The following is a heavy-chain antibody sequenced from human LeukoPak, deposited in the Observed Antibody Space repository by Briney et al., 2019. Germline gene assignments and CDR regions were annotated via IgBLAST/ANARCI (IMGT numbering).Heavy chain of an antibody. Sequence: SETLSLTCAVYGGSFSGYYCSWIRQPPGKGLEWIGEINHSGSTNYNPSLKSRVTISVDTSKNQFSLKLSSVTAAGTAVYYCARARGSSWYYFNAFDIWGPGTMVTVSS. J-gene: IGHJ3*02. D-gene: IGHD6-13*01. V-gene: IGHV4-34*01. CDR2: INHSGST. CDR1: GGSFSGYY. CDR3: ARARGSSWYYFNAFDI.